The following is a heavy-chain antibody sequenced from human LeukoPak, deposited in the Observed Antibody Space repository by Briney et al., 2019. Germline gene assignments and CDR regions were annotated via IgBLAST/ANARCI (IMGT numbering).Heavy chain of an antibody. V-gene: IGHV4-59*01. J-gene: IGHJ4*02. Sequence: SETLSLTCTVSGGSIINYYWSWIRQPPGKGLEWIGYIHYSGSTNYNPSLKSRVTISVDTSKKQFSLKLSSVTAADTAVYYCARAAEYSSGWYLFDYWGQGILVTVSA. CDR3: ARAAEYSSGWYLFDY. CDR1: GGSIINYY. D-gene: IGHD6-19*01. CDR2: IHYSGST.